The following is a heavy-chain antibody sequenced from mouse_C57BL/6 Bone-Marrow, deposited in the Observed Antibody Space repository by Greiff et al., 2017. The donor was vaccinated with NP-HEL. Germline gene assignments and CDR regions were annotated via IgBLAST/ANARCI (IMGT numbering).Heavy chain of an antibody. V-gene: IGHV5-2*01. D-gene: IGHD3-2*02. J-gene: IGHJ3*01. CDR3: ARHGAQATPFAY. CDR1: EYEFPSHD. CDR2: INSDGGST. Sequence: EVMLVESGGGLVQPGESLKLSCESNEYEFPSHDMSWVRKTPEKRLELVAAINSDGGSTYYPDTMERRFIISRDNTKKTQYLQMSSLRSEDTAVYYCARHGAQATPFAYWGQGTLVTVSA.